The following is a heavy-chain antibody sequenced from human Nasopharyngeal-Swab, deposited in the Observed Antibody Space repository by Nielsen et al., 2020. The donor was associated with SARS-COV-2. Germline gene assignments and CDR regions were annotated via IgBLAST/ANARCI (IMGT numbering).Heavy chain of an antibody. CDR3: ARIPPVDFHFDF. CDR2: IDWDDDK. CDR1: GFSLTTSGMC. J-gene: IGHJ4*02. Sequence: SGPTLVKPTQTLTLTCTFSGFSLTTSGMCVAWIRQPPGKALEWLALIDWDDDKYYSTSLNTRLNISKDTSKNQVVLTMTNMDPVDTATYYCARIPPVDFHFDFWGQGILVTVSS. D-gene: IGHD3/OR15-3a*01. V-gene: IGHV2-70*01.